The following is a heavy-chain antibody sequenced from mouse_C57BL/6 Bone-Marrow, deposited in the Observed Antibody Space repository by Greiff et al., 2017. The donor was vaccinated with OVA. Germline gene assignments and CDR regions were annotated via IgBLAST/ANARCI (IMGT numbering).Heavy chain of an antibody. D-gene: IGHD2-4*01. CDR2: ISRGSSTI. V-gene: IGHV5-17*01. CDR3: ARAYDYDY. J-gene: IGHJ2*01. Sequence: EVQLVESGGGLVKPGGSLKLSCAASGFTFSDYGMHWVRQAPEKGLEWVAYISRGSSTIYYADTVKGRFTISRDNAKNTLFLQMTSLRSEDTAMYYCARAYDYDYWGQGTTLTVSS. CDR1: GFTFSDYG.